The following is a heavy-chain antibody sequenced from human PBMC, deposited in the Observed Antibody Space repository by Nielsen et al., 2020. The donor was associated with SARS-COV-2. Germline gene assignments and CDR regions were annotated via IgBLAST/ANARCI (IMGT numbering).Heavy chain of an antibody. J-gene: IGHJ3*02. D-gene: IGHD3-10*01. CDR1: GFTFSSYG. Sequence: GESLKISCAASGFTFSSYGMHWVRQAPVKGLEWVAVISYDGSNKYYADSVKGRFTISRDNSKNTLYLQMNSLRADDTAVYYCAKGTYRCPSLLWFGELVVGAFDIWGQGTMVTVSS. V-gene: IGHV3-30*18. CDR2: ISYDGSNK. CDR3: AKGTYRCPSLLWFGELVVGAFDI.